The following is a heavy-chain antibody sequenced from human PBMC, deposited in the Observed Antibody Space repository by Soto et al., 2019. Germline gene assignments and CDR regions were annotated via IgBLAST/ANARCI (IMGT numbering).Heavy chain of an antibody. Sequence: GGSLRLSCAASGFTFSSYGMHWVRQAPGKGLEWVAVISYDGSNKYYADSVKGRFTISRDNSKNTLYLQMNSLRAEDTAVYYCAKTHDYWGQGTLVTVSS. J-gene: IGHJ4*02. CDR3: AKTHDY. V-gene: IGHV3-30*18. CDR1: GFTFSSYG. CDR2: ISYDGSNK.